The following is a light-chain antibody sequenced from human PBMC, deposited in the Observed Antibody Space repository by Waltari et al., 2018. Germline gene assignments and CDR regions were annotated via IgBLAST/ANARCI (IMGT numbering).Light chain of an antibody. CDR1: QNINKW. Sequence: DIQMTQSPSTLSASVGDRVTITCRASQNINKWLAWYQQKPGKAPMLLIYKASSLQSGVQSRFSGSGSGTEFTLTISSLQPDDLATYYCQQYSTFWWTFGQGTKVEI. V-gene: IGKV1-5*03. CDR3: QQYSTFWWT. CDR2: KAS. J-gene: IGKJ1*01.